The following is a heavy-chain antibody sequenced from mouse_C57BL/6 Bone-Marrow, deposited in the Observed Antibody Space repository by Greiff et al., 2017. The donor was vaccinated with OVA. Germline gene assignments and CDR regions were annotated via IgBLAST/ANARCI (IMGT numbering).Heavy chain of an antibody. J-gene: IGHJ1*03. V-gene: IGHV8-8*01. D-gene: IGHD1-1*01. CDR3: ALYYYGSSYGWYFDV. CDR1: GFSLSTFGMG. CDR2: IWWDDDK. Sequence: ESGPGILQPSQTLSLTCSFSGFSLSTFGMGVGWIRQPSGKGLEWLAHIWWDDDKYYNPALKSRLTISKDTSKNQVFLKIANVDTADTATYYCALYYYGSSYGWYFDVWGTGTTVTVSS.